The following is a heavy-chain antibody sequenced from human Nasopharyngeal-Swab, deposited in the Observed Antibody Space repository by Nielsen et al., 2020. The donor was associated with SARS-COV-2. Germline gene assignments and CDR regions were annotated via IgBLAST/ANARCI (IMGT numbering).Heavy chain of an antibody. Sequence: SETLSLTFAVYGGSFSGYYWNWIPQPPGRGLEWIGEINHSGSTNYNPSLKSRVTISIDTSKNQFSLKLSSVTAADTAVYYCARTGSDCSSTSCYFDFWGQGTLVTVSS. D-gene: IGHD2-2*01. J-gene: IGHJ4*02. V-gene: IGHV4-34*01. CDR1: GGSFSGYY. CDR3: ARTGSDCSSTSCYFDF. CDR2: INHSGST.